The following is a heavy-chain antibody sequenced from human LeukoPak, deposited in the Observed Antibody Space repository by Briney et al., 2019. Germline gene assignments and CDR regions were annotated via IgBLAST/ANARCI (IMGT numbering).Heavy chain of an antibody. Sequence: SETLSLTCTVSGGSISSYYWSWIRQPPGKGLEWIGYIYYSGSTNYNPSLKSRVTISVDTSKNQFSLKLSSVTAADTAVYYCAREGWNNAFDIWGQGTMVTVSS. CDR1: GGSISSYY. V-gene: IGHV4-59*01. J-gene: IGHJ3*02. CDR2: IYYSGST. CDR3: AREGWNNAFDI. D-gene: IGHD1/OR15-1a*01.